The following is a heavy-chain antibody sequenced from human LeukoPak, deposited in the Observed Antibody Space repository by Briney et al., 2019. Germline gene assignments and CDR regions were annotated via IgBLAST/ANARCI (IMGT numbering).Heavy chain of an antibody. CDR2: IYYSGST. J-gene: IGHJ3*02. V-gene: IGHV4-59*08. CDR1: GGSISSYY. D-gene: IGHD4-17*01. Sequence: SETLSLTCTVSGGSISSYYWSWIRQPPGKGLEWIGYIYYSGSTNYNPSLKSRVTISVDTSKNQFSLKLSSVTAADTAVYYCARHAGGDFDAFDIWGQGTMVTVSS. CDR3: ARHAGGDFDAFDI.